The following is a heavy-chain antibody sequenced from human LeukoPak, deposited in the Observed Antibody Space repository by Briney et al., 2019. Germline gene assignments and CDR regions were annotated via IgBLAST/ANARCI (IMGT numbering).Heavy chain of an antibody. CDR3: ASSPQRNWAFDY. Sequence: PGGSLRLPCATSGFTFSDYYMSWIRQAPGKGLEWVSYISSSGSTIYYADSVKGRFTISRDNAKNSLYLQMNSLRAEDTAVYYCASSPQRNWAFDYWGQGTLVTVSS. J-gene: IGHJ4*02. V-gene: IGHV3-11*04. CDR1: GFTFSDYY. CDR2: ISSSGSTI. D-gene: IGHD7-27*01.